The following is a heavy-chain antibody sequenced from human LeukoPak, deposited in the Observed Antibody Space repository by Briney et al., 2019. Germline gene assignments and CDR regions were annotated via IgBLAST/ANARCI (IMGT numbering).Heavy chain of an antibody. CDR1: GFTFSDYY. D-gene: IGHD3-3*01. Sequence: GGSLRLSCAASGFTFSDYYMSWIRQAPGKGLEWVSYISSSGSTIYYADSVKGRFTISRDNAKNSLYLQMNSLRAEDTAVYYCARDYRGYGDFWSGSHFDYWGQGTLVTVSS. CDR3: ARDYRGYGDFWSGSHFDY. CDR2: ISSSGSTI. J-gene: IGHJ4*02. V-gene: IGHV3-11*04.